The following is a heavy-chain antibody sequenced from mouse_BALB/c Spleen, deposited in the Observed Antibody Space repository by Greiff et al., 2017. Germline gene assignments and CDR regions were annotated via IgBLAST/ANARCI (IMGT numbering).Heavy chain of an antibody. V-gene: IGHV2-9*02. D-gene: IGHD2-3*01. J-gene: IGHJ3*01. CDR1: GFSLTSYG. CDR2: IWAGGST. Sequence: VQVVESGPGLVAPSQSLSITCTVSGFSLTSYGVHWVRQPPGKGLEWLGVIWAGGSTNYNSALMSRLSISKDNSKSQVFLKMNSLQTDDTAMYYCARDHDGYYAYWGQGTLVTVSA. CDR3: ARDHDGYYAY.